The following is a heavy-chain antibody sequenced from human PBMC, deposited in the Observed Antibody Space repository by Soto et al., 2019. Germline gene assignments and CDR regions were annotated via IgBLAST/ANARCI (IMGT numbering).Heavy chain of an antibody. CDR1: GDTFTDYY. Sequence: QVQLMQSGAEVKKPGASVKVSCKASGDTFTDYYIHWVWQAPGQGLEWMGTVNPSGGHTTYAQHFLGRVTXTRESSXXTLYMELTSLTSDDTAIYYCARGGHVVVVTAALDYWGQGTLVTVSS. CDR3: ARGGHVVVVTAALDY. J-gene: IGHJ4*02. V-gene: IGHV1-46*01. CDR2: VNPSGGHT. D-gene: IGHD2-21*02.